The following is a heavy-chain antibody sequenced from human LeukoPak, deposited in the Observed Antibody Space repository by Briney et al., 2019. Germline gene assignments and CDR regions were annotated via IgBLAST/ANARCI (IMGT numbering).Heavy chain of an antibody. CDR3: ARTSFIVVVPAAIKHRGRGRYFDY. J-gene: IGHJ4*02. V-gene: IGHV4-30-4*01. CDR1: GGSLRSDDSY. Sequence: SSETLSLTCGVSGGSLRSDDSYWTWIRQPPGKGLEWIGYMYYSGSTNYNPSLKSRVTISVDTSKNRFSLKLSSVTAADTAVYYCARTSFIVVVPAAIKHRGRGRYFDYWGQGTLVTVSS. CDR2: MYYSGST. D-gene: IGHD2-2*01.